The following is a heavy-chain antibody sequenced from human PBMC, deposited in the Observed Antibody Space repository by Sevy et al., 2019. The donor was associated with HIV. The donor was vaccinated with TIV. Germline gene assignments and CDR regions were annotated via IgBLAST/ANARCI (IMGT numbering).Heavy chain of an antibody. CDR2: MYYSGRT. D-gene: IGHD2-15*01. CDR3: ARCSPEHYYGMDV. CDR1: GVSISSYY. J-gene: IGHJ6*02. Sequence: SETLSLTCTVSGVSISSYYWSWIRQPPGKGLEWIGYMYYSGRTNYNPSLKSRVTISGDTSKTQFSLKLGSVTAADTAVYYCARCSPEHYYGMDVWGQGTTVTVSS. V-gene: IGHV4-59*01.